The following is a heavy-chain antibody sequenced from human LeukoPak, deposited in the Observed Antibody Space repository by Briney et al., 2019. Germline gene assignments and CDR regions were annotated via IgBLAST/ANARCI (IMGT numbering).Heavy chain of an antibody. CDR2: ISPNSGGT. V-gene: IGHV1-2*02. CDR3: ARDRSSGWYEFADY. CDR1: VYTFTVYY. Sequence: ASVKVSCKASVYTFTVYYMHWERQAPGQRLERMGWISPNSGGTNYSQKFQGRVTMTRETSISTAYMELSRLRSDDTAVYYCARDRSSGWYEFADYWGQGTLVTVSS. J-gene: IGHJ4*02. D-gene: IGHD6-19*01.